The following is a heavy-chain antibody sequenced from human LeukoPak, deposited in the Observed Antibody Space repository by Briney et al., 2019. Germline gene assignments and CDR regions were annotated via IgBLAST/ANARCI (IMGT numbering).Heavy chain of an antibody. CDR2: ISTGGGST. D-gene: IGHD5-18*01. V-gene: IGHV3-23*01. CDR1: GFTFSNYA. J-gene: IGHJ6*02. CDR3: AKARAAVVTEYFYGMDV. Sequence: GGSLSLSGAASGFTFSNYAMGWVRKAPGKGREWVSSISTGGGSTYYADSVKGRFTISRDNSKNTLYLQMNSLRAEDTAVYYCAKARAAVVTEYFYGMDVWGQGTTVTVSS.